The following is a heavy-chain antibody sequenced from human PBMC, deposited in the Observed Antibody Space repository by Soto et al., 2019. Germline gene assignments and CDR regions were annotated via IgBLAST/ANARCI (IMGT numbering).Heavy chain of an antibody. V-gene: IGHV3-30-3*01. CDR2: ISYDGSNE. CDR3: ARVATVVTREFDY. Sequence: QVQLVESGGGVVQPGRSLRLSCAASGFTFSSYVMHWVRQAPGKGLEWVAVISYDGSNEYYADSVKGRFTISRDNSKNTLYLQMNSLRAEDTAVYYCARVATVVTREFDYWGQGTLVTVSS. CDR1: GFTFSSYV. D-gene: IGHD4-17*01. J-gene: IGHJ4*02.